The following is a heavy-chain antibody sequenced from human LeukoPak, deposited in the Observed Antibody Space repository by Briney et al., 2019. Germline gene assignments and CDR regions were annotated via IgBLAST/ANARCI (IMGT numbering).Heavy chain of an antibody. Sequence: PGGSLRLSCAASEFTFSGYTMTWVRQAPGKGLEWVSSISNSSTYIYYADSVKGRFTISRDNVQNSLSLQMNSLRAEDTAVYYCARGGLPQDYGSSGGGYWGQGTLVTVSS. D-gene: IGHD4/OR15-4a*01. CDR3: ARGGLPQDYGSSGGGY. CDR2: ISNSSTYI. CDR1: EFTFSGYT. V-gene: IGHV3-21*01. J-gene: IGHJ4*02.